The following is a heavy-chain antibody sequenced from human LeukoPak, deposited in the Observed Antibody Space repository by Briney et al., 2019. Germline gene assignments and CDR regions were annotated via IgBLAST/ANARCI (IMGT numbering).Heavy chain of an antibody. J-gene: IGHJ4*02. CDR3: ARETYGSSAGFDY. V-gene: IGHV3-21*01. CDR1: GFTFSSYS. Sequence: GGSLRLSCGASGFTFSSYSMNGVRQAPGKGLEWVSSISSSSSYIYYADSVKGRFTISRDNAKNSLYLQMNSLRAEDTAVYYCARETYGSSAGFDYWGQGTLVTVSS. CDR2: ISSSSSYI. D-gene: IGHD6-6*01.